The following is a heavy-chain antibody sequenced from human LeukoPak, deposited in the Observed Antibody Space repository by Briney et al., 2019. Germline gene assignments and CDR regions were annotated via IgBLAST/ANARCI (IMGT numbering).Heavy chain of an antibody. D-gene: IGHD6-13*01. V-gene: IGHV1-69*05. CDR3: ARDSTSYSRSIYFQH. CDR2: IIPIFGTA. Sequence: SVKVSCKASGGTFSSYAISWVRQAPGQGLEWMGGIIPIFGTANYAQKFQGRVTITTDESTSTAYMELSSLRSEDTAVYYCARDSTSYSRSIYFQHWGQGTLVTVSS. J-gene: IGHJ1*01. CDR1: GGTFSSYA.